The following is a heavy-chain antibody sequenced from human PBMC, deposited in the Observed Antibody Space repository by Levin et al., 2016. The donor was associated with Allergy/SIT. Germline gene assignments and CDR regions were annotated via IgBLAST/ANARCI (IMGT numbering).Heavy chain of an antibody. J-gene: IGHJ4*02. CDR2: INSDGSNT. Sequence: GGSLRLSCAASGFTFNTYAMHWVRQAPGKGLVWVSRINSDGSNTHYADSVKGRFTISRDNAKNTLFLQMNSLRAEDTAVYYCATHLYGSGTLYEYWGQGALVTVSS. V-gene: IGHV3-74*01. CDR3: ATHLYGSGTLYEY. CDR1: GFTFNTYA. D-gene: IGHD3-10*01.